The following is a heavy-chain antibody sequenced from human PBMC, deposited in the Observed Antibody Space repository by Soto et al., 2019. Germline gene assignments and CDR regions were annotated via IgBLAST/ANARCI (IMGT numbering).Heavy chain of an antibody. D-gene: IGHD3-16*01. V-gene: IGHV1-18*01. Sequence: QVQLVQSGAEVKKPGASVKVSCKASGYTFTNFGISWVRQAPGQGLEWMGWISAYNGNTNYAQNLQGRVTMTTATTTSAANMVLRSLRSHDPAASCCARGGTPIDYSRQGTLVPLSS. CDR2: ISAYNGNT. J-gene: IGHJ4*02. CDR1: GYTFTNFG. CDR3: ARGGTPIDY.